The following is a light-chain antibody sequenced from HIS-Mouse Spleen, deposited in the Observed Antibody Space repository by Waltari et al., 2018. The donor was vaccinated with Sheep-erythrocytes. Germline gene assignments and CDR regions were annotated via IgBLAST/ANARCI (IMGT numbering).Light chain of an antibody. CDR2: LNSDGSN. Sequence: QLVLTQSPSASASLGASVKLTCPLSSGHSSYTIAWHQHQPEKGPRYLMKLNSDGSNSKGDGIPDRFSGSSSGAERYLTISSLQSEDEADYYCCSYAGSYNHVFATGTKVTVL. V-gene: IGLV4-69*01. CDR3: CSYAGSYNHV. J-gene: IGLJ1*01. CDR1: SGHSSYT.